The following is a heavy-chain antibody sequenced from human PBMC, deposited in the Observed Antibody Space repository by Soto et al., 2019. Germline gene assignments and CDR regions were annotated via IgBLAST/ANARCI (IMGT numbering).Heavy chain of an antibody. CDR3: ARDSGRGSSGYSYYFDY. CDR2: ISYDGSNK. Sequence: ESGGGVVQPGRSLRLSCAASGFTFSSYAMHWVRQAPGKGLEWVAVISYDGSNKYYADSVKGRFTISRDNSKNTLYLQMNSLRAEDTAVYYCARDSGRGSSGYSYYFDYWGQGTLVTVSS. D-gene: IGHD3-22*01. J-gene: IGHJ4*02. V-gene: IGHV3-30-3*01. CDR1: GFTFSSYA.